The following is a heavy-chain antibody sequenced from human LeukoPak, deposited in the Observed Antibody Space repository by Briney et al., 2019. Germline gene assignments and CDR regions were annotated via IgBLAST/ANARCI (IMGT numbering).Heavy chain of an antibody. CDR1: GFTFDDYA. V-gene: IGHV3-9*03. CDR2: ISWNSGSI. Sequence: GRSLRLSCAASGFTFDDYAMHWVRQAPGKGLEWVSGISWNSGSIGYADSVKGRFTISRDNAKNSLYLQMNSLRAEDMALYYCAKGGDTAMVTAYGFDYWGQGTLVTVSP. J-gene: IGHJ4*02. D-gene: IGHD5-18*01. CDR3: AKGGDTAMVTAYGFDY.